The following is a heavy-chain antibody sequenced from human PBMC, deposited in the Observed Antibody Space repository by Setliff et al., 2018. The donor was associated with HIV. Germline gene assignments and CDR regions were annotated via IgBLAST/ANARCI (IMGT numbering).Heavy chain of an antibody. CDR2: ITPSGST. CDR1: GGSVSGHY. D-gene: IGHD5-12*01. CDR3: VFGLRFSPFDN. V-gene: IGHV4-34*01. Sequence: SETLSLTCAVYGGSVSGHYWGWFRQPPGKGLEWIGEITPSGSTYYNPSLKSRVTISVDTSKNHLSLKLTSVTAADTGLYYCVFGLRFSPFDNWGQGTLVTVSS. J-gene: IGHJ4*02.